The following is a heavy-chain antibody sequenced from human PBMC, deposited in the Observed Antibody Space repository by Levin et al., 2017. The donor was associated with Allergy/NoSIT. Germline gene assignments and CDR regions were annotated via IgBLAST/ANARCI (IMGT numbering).Heavy chain of an antibody. D-gene: IGHD2-21*02. CDR3: AHLVVVTALDY. Sequence: PGGSLRLSCAGSGFTFSNYWMSWVRQAPGKGLEWVANIKQDGSEKYYVDSVKGRFTISRDNAKNSLYLQMNSLRAEDTAVYYCAHLVVVTALDYWGQGTLVTVSS. CDR2: IKQDGSEK. V-gene: IGHV3-7*01. J-gene: IGHJ4*02. CDR1: GFTFSNYW.